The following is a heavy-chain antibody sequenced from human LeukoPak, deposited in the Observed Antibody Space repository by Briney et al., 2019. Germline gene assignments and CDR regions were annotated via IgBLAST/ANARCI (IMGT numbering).Heavy chain of an antibody. J-gene: IGHJ4*02. CDR2: IASDGSST. CDR3: ARGRPHGNDY. D-gene: IGHD4-23*01. V-gene: IGHV3-74*01. Sequence: GGSLRLSCAASGFTFSSYWMNWVRQAPGKGLVWVSRIASDGSSTTYAGSVKGRFSISRDNAKNALYLQMNSLRVEDTAVYYCARGRPHGNDYWGQGTLVTVSS. CDR1: GFTFSSYW.